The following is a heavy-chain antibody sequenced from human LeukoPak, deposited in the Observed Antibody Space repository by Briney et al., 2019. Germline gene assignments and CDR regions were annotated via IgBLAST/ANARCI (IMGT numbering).Heavy chain of an antibody. V-gene: IGHV1-2*02. CDR2: INPNSGDT. CDR1: GYTFTGFY. Sequence: ASVKVSCKASGYTFTGFYIHWVRQAPGQGLEWMGWINPNSGDTNHAQRFQGRVTMTRDTSISTAYVELSRLRSDDTAVYYCVSGASARYRPFDLWGQGTIVSVS. CDR3: VSGASARYRPFDL. J-gene: IGHJ3*01. D-gene: IGHD3-16*02.